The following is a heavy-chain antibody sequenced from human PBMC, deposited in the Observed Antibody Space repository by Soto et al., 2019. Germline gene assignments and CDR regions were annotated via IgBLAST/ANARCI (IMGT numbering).Heavy chain of an antibody. Sequence: PGGSLRLSCAASGFTFSSYDMHWVRQATGKGLEWVSAIGTAGDTYYPGSVKGRFTISRENAKNSLYLQMNSLRAGDTAVYYCARGTGDYGDYAPWFDPWGQGTLVTVS. J-gene: IGHJ5*02. D-gene: IGHD4-17*01. V-gene: IGHV3-13*01. CDR2: IGTAGDT. CDR1: GFTFSSYD. CDR3: ARGTGDYGDYAPWFDP.